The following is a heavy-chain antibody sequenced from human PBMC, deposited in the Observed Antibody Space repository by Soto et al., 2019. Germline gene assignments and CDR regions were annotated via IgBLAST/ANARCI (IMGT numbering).Heavy chain of an antibody. CDR2: ISAYNGNR. J-gene: IGHJ6*02. CDR3: ARNSPRAIFGVVSGDYYGMDV. V-gene: IGHV1-18*04. D-gene: IGHD3-3*01. Sequence: GASVKVSCKASGYPFTRYGISWVRQATGQGLERMGWISAYNGNRHYAKKLQGRVTMTTDTSTSTAYMELRSLRTDDTAVYYCARNSPRAIFGVVSGDYYGMDVWGQGTTVTVSS. CDR1: GYPFTRYG.